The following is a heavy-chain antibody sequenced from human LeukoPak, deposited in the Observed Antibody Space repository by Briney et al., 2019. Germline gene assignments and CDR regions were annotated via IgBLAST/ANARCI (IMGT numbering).Heavy chain of an antibody. CDR3: SRQERWERPMFFDY. CDR1: GGSISSYY. V-gene: IGHV4-59*08. CDR2: IYYSGST. Sequence: SETLSLTCTVSGGSISSYYWSWIRQPPGKGLEWIGYIYYSGSTNYNPSLKSRVTISIDTSKNQFSLKLSSVTAAGTAVYYCSRQERWERPMFFDYWGQGTLVTVSS. J-gene: IGHJ4*02. D-gene: IGHD1-26*01.